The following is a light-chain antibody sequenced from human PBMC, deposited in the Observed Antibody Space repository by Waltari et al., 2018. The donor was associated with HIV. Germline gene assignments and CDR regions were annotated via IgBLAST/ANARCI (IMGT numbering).Light chain of an antibody. V-gene: IGLV2-14*01. CDR1: SSDIGGYHF. CDR3: SSYTSSPTLYV. CDR2: EVR. J-gene: IGLJ1*01. Sequence: QSALTQPASVSGSPGQSLTISCTGTSSDIGGYHFVSWYQQHPDKAPKLMIFEVRNRPSGVSDRCSGSKSGNTATLTISGLQAEDEADYYCSSYTSSPTLYVFGTGTKVTVL.